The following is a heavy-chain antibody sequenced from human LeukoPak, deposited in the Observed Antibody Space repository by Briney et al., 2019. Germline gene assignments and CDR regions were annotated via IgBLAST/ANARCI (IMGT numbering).Heavy chain of an antibody. Sequence: PSETLSLTCTVSGGSISSYYWSWIRQPPGKGLEWIGYIYYSGSTNYNPSLKSRVTISVVTSKNQFSLKLSSVTAADTAVYYCARDSSYCGGDCYSFDYWGQGTLVTVSS. CDR3: ARDSSYCGGDCYSFDY. D-gene: IGHD2-21*02. CDR2: IYYSGST. V-gene: IGHV4-59*01. CDR1: GGSISSYY. J-gene: IGHJ4*02.